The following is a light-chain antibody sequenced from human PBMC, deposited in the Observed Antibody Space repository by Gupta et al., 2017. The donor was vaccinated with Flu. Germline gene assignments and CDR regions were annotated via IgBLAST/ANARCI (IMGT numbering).Light chain of an antibody. CDR1: QSINNNY. V-gene: IGKV3-20*01. CDR2: GAS. J-gene: IGKJ1*01. CDR3: QHYGRSLWT. Sequence: ENVLMQPPPTLPSSPGERATPICWASQSINNNYLAWYQQKPGKAPRVLMYGASNIDSGIPERFSGSGSGTDFTLTISRLESDDFAAYYCQHYGRSLWTFGQGTKVEIK.